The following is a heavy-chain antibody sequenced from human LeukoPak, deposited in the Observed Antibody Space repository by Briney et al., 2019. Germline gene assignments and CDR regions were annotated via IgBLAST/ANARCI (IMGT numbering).Heavy chain of an antibody. J-gene: IGHJ4*02. CDR3: ARDRTVTTHYGFGY. V-gene: IGHV1-18*01. CDR1: GGTFSSYA. CDR2: ISAYNGNT. Sequence: ASVKVSCKASGGTFSSYAISWVRQAPGQGLEWMGWISAYNGNTNYAQKLQGRVTMTTDTSTSTAYMELRSLRSDDTAVYYCARDRTVTTHYGFGYWGQGTLVTVSS. D-gene: IGHD4-11*01.